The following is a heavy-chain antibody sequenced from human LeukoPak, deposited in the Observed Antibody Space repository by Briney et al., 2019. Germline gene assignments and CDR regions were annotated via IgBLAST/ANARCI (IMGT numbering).Heavy chain of an antibody. V-gene: IGHV3-53*01. Sequence: PGGSLRLSCAASGFTFSSYGMSWVRQAPGKGLGWVSFIYSDNTHYSDSVKGRFTISRDNSKNTLYLQMNSLRAEDTAVYYCAREVVDGTVDYWGQGTLVTVSS. CDR2: IYSDNT. J-gene: IGHJ4*02. D-gene: IGHD3-16*02. CDR3: AREVVDGTVDY. CDR1: GFTFSSYG.